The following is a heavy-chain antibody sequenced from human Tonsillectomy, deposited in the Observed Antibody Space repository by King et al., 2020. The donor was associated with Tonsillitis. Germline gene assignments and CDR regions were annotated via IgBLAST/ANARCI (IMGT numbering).Heavy chain of an antibody. CDR3: ALRRSGYYYFDF. D-gene: IGHD3-22*01. CDR2: IYPDDSDT. V-gene: IGHV5-51*01. CDR1: ENSFVNKW. Sequence: VQLVESGAEVRRPGESLKISCKGSENSFVNKWIGWVRQMPGKGLELVGFIYPDDSDTRYSPSFQGQVTISADKSISTAYLQWGSLKASDTGIYYCALRRSGYYYFDFWGQGTLVTVSS. J-gene: IGHJ4*02.